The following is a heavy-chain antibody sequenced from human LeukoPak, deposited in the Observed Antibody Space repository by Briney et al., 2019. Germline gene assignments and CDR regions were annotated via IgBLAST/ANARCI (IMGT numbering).Heavy chain of an antibody. Sequence: GGSLRLSCAASGFTFSNAWMSWVRQAPGKGLEWVGRIKSNTAGGTTEYAAPVKGRFTISRDDSKNTLYPQMNSLKTEDTAVYYCTTYSSGWYSSDYWGQGTLVTVSS. J-gene: IGHJ4*02. V-gene: IGHV3-15*01. D-gene: IGHD6-19*01. CDR3: TTYSSGWYSSDY. CDR2: IKSNTAGGTT. CDR1: GFTFSNAW.